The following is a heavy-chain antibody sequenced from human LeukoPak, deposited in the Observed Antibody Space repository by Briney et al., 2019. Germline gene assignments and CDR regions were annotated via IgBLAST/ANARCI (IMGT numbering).Heavy chain of an antibody. J-gene: IGHJ4*02. CDR3: AKGNY. CDR1: GFTFTSYS. Sequence: GGSLRLSCAASGFTFTSYSMSWVRQAPGKGLEWVSGTSDRGDYTYYADSVKGRFTISRDNSKNTLYLQMNSLRAEDTAVYYCAKGNYWGQGTLVTVSS. V-gene: IGHV3-23*01. CDR2: TSDRGDYT.